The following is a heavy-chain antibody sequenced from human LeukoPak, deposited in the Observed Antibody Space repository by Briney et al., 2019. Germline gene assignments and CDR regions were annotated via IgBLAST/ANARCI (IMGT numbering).Heavy chain of an antibody. CDR1: GFTFSSYG. J-gene: IGHJ4*02. D-gene: IGHD2-21*02. Sequence: GRSLRLSCAASGFTFSSYGMHWVRQAPGKGLEWVAVISYDGSYKHDADSVKGRFTISRDNSKNTLYLQMNSLRAEDTAMYYCAKESDSAGACDFWGQGTLVTVSS. V-gene: IGHV3-30*18. CDR3: AKESDSAGACDF. CDR2: ISYDGSYK.